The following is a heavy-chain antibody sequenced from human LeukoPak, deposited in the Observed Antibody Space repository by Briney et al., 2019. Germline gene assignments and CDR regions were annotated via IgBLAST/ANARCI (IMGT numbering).Heavy chain of an antibody. Sequence: SESLSLTCTVSGGSVSSGNYYWSWIRQPPGKGLEWIGYIYYSGSTNYNPSLKSRVTISVDTSKNQFSLKLSSVTAADTAVYYCARDRVLLRAGFEPWGQGTLVTVSS. D-gene: IGHD3-10*01. V-gene: IGHV4-61*01. CDR2: IYYSGST. CDR3: ARDRVLLRAGFEP. J-gene: IGHJ5*02. CDR1: GGSVSSGNYY.